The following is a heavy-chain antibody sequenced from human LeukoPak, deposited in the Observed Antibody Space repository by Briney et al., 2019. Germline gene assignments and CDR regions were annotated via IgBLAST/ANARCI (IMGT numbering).Heavy chain of an antibody. CDR3: ARHTPDSSSWYDAFDI. V-gene: IGHV4-59*08. CDR2: IYYSGST. CDR1: GGSISSYY. J-gene: IGHJ3*02. Sequence: SETLSLTCTVSGGSISSYYWSWIRQPPGRGLEWIGYIYYSGSTNYNPSLKSRVTISVDTFKNQFSLKLSSVTAADTAVYYCARHTPDSSSWYDAFDIWGQGTMVTVSS. D-gene: IGHD6-13*01.